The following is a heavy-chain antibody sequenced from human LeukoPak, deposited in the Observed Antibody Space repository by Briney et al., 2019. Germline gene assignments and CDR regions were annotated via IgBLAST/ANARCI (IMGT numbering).Heavy chain of an antibody. D-gene: IGHD3-10*01. CDR1: GFTFSSYG. CDR3: AKDLSYGSPWFDP. V-gene: IGHV3-33*06. J-gene: IGHJ5*02. CDR2: IWYDGSKT. Sequence: GGSLRLSCATSGFTFSSYGMHWVRQAPGKGLEWVADIWYDGSKTDYADSVKGRFTISRDYSRNTLYLQMNNLRAEDTAVYYCAKDLSYGSPWFDPWGQGTLVTVSS.